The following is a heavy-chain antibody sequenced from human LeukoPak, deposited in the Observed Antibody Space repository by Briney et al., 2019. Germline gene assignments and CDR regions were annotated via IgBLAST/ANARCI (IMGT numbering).Heavy chain of an antibody. V-gene: IGHV1-69*02. D-gene: IGHD2-2*01. J-gene: IGHJ5*02. CDR2: IIPILGIA. CDR1: GGTFSSYT. Sequence: SVKASCKASGGTFSSYTISWVRQAPGQGLEWMGRIIPILGIANYAQKFQGRVTITADKSTSTAYMELSSLRSEDTAVYYCARGPHCSSTSCYRNWFDPWGQGTLVTVSS. CDR3: ARGPHCSSTSCYRNWFDP.